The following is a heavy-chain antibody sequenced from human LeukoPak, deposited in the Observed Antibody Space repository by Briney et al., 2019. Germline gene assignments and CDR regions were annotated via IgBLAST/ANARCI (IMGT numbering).Heavy chain of an antibody. CDR1: GFTFSSYV. J-gene: IGHJ4*02. CDR3: ARANDYGDYFDY. V-gene: IGHV3-23*01. CDR2: ISDSGGTT. D-gene: IGHD4-17*01. Sequence: GGSLRLSCAASGFTFSSYVMSWVRRAPGEGLEWVSVISDSGGTTYYADSVKGRFTISRDNSKSTLFLEMNSLRDEDTAIYYCARANDYGDYFDYWVQGTLVTVSS.